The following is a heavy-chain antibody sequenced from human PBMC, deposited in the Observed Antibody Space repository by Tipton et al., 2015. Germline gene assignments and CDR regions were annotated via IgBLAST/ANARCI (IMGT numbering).Heavy chain of an antibody. CDR2: IYYSGGT. CDR1: GGSVNSTHYY. Sequence: TLSLTCTVSGGSVNSTHYYWSWIRQPPGKGLEWIGFIYYSGGTNYNPSLTSRVTISLDMSKNQFSLRLTSVTAADTAVYYCARSPLTSVVTSDWFDPWGQGTLLTASS. CDR3: ARSPLTSVVTSDWFDP. D-gene: IGHD4-23*01. J-gene: IGHJ5*02. V-gene: IGHV4-61*01.